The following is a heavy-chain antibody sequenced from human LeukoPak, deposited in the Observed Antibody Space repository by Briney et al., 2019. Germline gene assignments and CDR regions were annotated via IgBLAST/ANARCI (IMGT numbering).Heavy chain of an antibody. V-gene: IGHV4-34*01. CDR1: GGSISSYY. D-gene: IGHD3-3*01. CDR2: INHSGST. J-gene: IGHJ4*02. Sequence: SETLSLTCTVSGGSISSYYWSWIRQPPGKGLEWIGEINHSGSTNYNPSLKSRVTISVDTSKNQFSLKLSSVTAADTAVYYCATLFWSGSTYFDYWGQGTLVTVSS. CDR3: ATLFWSGSTYFDY.